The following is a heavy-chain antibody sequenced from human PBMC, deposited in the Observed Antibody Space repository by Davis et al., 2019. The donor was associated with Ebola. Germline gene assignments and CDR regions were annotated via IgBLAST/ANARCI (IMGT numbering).Heavy chain of an antibody. Sequence: SDTLSLTCTVHGASFSDYYCTWIRQSPGKGLEWIGEINHSASANYGPSLKSRVTLSIDMSKNQFSLNLTSVTAADTAVYYCARSRQSGLWYNGMDVWGRGTTVIVSS. CDR2: INHSASA. CDR3: ARSRQSGLWYNGMDV. V-gene: IGHV4-34*01. D-gene: IGHD3-3*01. CDR1: GASFSDYY. J-gene: IGHJ6*02.